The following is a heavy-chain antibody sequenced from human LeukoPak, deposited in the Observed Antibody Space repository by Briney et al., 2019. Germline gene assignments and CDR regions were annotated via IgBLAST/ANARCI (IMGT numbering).Heavy chain of an antibody. D-gene: IGHD1-26*01. Sequence: GGSLRLSCAASGFTFSSYATNWVRQAPGKGLEWVSAVRGSDAGTSYADSVKGRFTISRDNSKNTLYLQMNSLRAEDTAVYYCAKNRGGSYYSGSDYWGQGTLVTVSS. CDR1: GFTFSSYA. CDR2: VRGSDAGT. V-gene: IGHV3-23*01. CDR3: AKNRGGSYYSGSDY. J-gene: IGHJ4*02.